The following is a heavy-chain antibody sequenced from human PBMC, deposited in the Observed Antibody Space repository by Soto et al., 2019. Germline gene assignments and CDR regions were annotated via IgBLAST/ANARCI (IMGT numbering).Heavy chain of an antibody. J-gene: IGHJ2*01. CDR1: GGSISSGGYY. CDR3: ARDGGFRTTVTNWYFDL. D-gene: IGHD4-4*01. Sequence: QVQLQESGPGLVKPSQTLSLTCTVSGGSISSGGYYWSWIRQHPGKGLEWIGYIYYSGSTYYNPSLKSRVTISVDTSKNQFSLKLSSVTAADTAVYYCARDGGFRTTVTNWYFDLWGRGTLVTVSS. CDR2: IYYSGST. V-gene: IGHV4-31*03.